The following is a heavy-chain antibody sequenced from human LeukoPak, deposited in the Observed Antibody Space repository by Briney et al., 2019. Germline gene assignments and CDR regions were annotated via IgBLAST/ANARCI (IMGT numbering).Heavy chain of an antibody. Sequence: SQTLSLTCALSGDSLSNNNVAWNWIRQSPSRGLEWLGRTYYRPKFNTDYAVSVKSRIAINSDTSKNQFSLQLNSVTHEDTGVYYCARGSHSSFDYWGQGTLVTVSS. CDR1: GDSLSNNNVA. CDR3: ARGSHSSFDY. D-gene: IGHD3-10*01. CDR2: TYYRPKFNT. J-gene: IGHJ4*02. V-gene: IGHV6-1*01.